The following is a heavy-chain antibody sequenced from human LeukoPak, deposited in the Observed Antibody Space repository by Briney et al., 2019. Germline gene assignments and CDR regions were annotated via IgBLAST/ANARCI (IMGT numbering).Heavy chain of an antibody. D-gene: IGHD1-1*01. J-gene: IGHJ4*02. Sequence: PGRSLRLSCAASGFTFSSYAMHWVRQAPGKGLEWVAVISYDGSNKYYADSVKGRFTISRDNSKNTLYLQMNSLRAEDTAVYYCARVGPGGNWNDRMADYWGQGTLVTVSS. CDR1: GFTFSSYA. V-gene: IGHV3-30-3*01. CDR3: ARVGPGGNWNDRMADY. CDR2: ISYDGSNK.